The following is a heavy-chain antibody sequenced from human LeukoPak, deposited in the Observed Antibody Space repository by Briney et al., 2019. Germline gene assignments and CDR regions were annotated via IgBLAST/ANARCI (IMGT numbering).Heavy chain of an antibody. CDR2: IGSDGKT. CDR1: GFTFSSYA. J-gene: IGHJ6*02. CDR3: ARDLRYYVAMDV. V-gene: IGHV3-23*01. Sequence: QPGGSLRLSCAASGFTFSSYAMSWVRQAPGKGLEWVSSIGSDGKTHYSESVKGRFVTSRDNFGGMVFLQLNSLRVEDTALYYCARDLRYYVAMDVWGQGTTVTVSS. D-gene: IGHD3-10*02.